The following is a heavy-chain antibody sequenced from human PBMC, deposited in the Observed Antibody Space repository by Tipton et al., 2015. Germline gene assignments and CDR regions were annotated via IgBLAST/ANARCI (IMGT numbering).Heavy chain of an antibody. V-gene: IGHV4-4*09. CDR2: IYNSGST. J-gene: IGHJ4*02. D-gene: IGHD4-23*01. CDR1: DGSISDDY. CDR3: ARARGRHGGLFDS. Sequence: TLSLTCTVSDGSISDDYWNWIRQPPGKGLEWIGYIYNSGSTNYNPSLKSRVSMSVDTSKTQFSLEMRSVTATDTAVYYCARARGRHGGLFDSWGQGILVTVSS.